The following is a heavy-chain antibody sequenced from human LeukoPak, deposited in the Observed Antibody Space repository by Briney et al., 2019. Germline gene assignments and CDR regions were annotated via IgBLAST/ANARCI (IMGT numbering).Heavy chain of an antibody. Sequence: PGGSLRLSCAASGFTFSNAWMSWVRQAPGKGLEWVGRIKSKTDGGTTDYAAPVKGRFTISRDDSKNTLYLQMNSLKTEDTAVYYCTTYNAGSMAPTPIKNDYWGQGTLVTVSS. J-gene: IGHJ4*02. V-gene: IGHV3-15*01. CDR2: IKSKTDGGTT. CDR3: TTYNAGSMAPTPIKNDY. D-gene: IGHD1-1*01. CDR1: GFTFSNAW.